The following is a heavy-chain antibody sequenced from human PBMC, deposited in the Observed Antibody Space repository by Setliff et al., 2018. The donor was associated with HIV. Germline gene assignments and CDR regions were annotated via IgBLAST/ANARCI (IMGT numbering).Heavy chain of an antibody. V-gene: IGHV4-4*07. Sequence: SETLSLTCNISGASMNSYYWSWVRQSAGQELEWIGRIYVNGKANYNPSLKSRVTMSVGKSKSQFSLRLRSVTAADTAVHFCAGLQKLDDIYYLDDWGQGTLVTVSS. CDR1: GASMNSYY. CDR2: IYVNGKA. CDR3: AGLQKLDDIYYLDD. J-gene: IGHJ4*02. D-gene: IGHD4-4*01.